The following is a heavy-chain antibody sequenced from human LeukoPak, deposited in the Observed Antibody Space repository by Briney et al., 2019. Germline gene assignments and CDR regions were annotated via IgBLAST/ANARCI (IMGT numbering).Heavy chain of an antibody. J-gene: IGHJ4*02. CDR1: GGSISLSYYY. CDR2: VYYSGTT. Sequence: SETLSLTCSVSGGSISLSYYYWGWIRQPPGKALEWIGSVYYSGTTSYNPSLKSRVTISVDMSKNHFSLRLSSVTAADTAMYYCARVTGYMTEDYFDYWGQGTLITVSS. V-gene: IGHV4-39*07. D-gene: IGHD6-13*01. CDR3: ARVTGYMTEDYFDY.